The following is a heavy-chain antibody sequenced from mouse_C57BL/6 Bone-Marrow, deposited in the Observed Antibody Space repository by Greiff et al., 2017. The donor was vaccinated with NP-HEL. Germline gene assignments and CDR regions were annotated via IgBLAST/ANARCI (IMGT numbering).Heavy chain of an antibody. V-gene: IGHV1-69*01. J-gene: IGHJ4*01. Sequence: QVQLQQPGAELVMPGASVKLSCKASGYTFTSYWMHWVKQRPGQGLEWIGEIDPSDSYTNSNQKFKGKSTLTVDKSSSTAYMQLSSLTSEDSAVYYCARKGGYYGSSVYYYAMDYWGQGTSVTVSS. D-gene: IGHD1-1*01. CDR3: ARKGGYYGSSVYYYAMDY. CDR1: GYTFTSYW. CDR2: IDPSDSYT.